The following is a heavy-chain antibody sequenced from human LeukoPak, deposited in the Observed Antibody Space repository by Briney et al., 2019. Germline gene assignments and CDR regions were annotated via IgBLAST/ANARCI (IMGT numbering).Heavy chain of an antibody. Sequence: GESLKISCKGSGYSFTSYWIGWVRQMPGKGLEWMGIIYPSDSDTRYSPSFQGQVTISVDKSINTAYLQWSSLKASDTAVYYCARVEDTLYYFDYWGQGTLVTVSS. CDR2: IYPSDSDT. V-gene: IGHV5-51*01. J-gene: IGHJ4*02. CDR3: ARVEDTLYYFDY. CDR1: GYSFTSYW. D-gene: IGHD1-1*01.